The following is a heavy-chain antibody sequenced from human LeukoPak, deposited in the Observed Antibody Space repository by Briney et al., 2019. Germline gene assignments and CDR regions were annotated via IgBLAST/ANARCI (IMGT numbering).Heavy chain of an antibody. CDR3: ARAVVVVAARLDY. CDR2: ISNNGGYT. Sequence: GGSLRLSCAASGFTFSSSAMSWVRQAPGKGLEWVSAISNNGGYTYYADSVKGRFTISRDNSKNTLYLQMNSLRAEDTAVYYCARAVVVVAARLDYWGQGTLVAVSS. D-gene: IGHD2-15*01. J-gene: IGHJ4*02. V-gene: IGHV3-23*01. CDR1: GFTFSSSA.